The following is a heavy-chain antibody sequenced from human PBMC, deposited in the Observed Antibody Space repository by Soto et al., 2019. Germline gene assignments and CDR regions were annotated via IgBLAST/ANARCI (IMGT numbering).Heavy chain of an antibody. CDR3: HRARSSLRGRWFDP. CDR2: IYYSGST. J-gene: IGHJ5*02. CDR1: GGSISSGDYY. Sequence: SETLSLTCTLSGGSISSGDYYWSVMHHPPGKGLEWIGYIYYSGSTYYNPSLKSRVNISVDTSKNQFSLKLSSVTAADTAVYHCHRARSSLRGRWFDPWGKATLLTTSS. V-gene: IGHV4-30-4*01. D-gene: IGHD6-13*01.